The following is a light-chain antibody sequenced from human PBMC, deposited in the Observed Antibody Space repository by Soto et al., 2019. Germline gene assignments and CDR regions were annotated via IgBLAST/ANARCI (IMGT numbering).Light chain of an antibody. J-gene: IGLJ3*02. CDR2: EVS. V-gene: IGLV2-23*02. CDR3: CSYAGSRTCANWV. CDR1: SSDVGSYNL. Sequence: QSVLTQPASVSGSPGQSITISCTGTSSDVGSYNLVSWYQQHPGKAPKLMIYEVSKRPSGVSNRFSGAKSGNTASLTISGLQAEDEADYYCCSYAGSRTCANWVFGGGTKLTVL.